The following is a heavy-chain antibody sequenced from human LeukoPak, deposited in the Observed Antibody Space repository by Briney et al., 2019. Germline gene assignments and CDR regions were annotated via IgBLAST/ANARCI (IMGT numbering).Heavy chain of an antibody. J-gene: IGHJ4*02. V-gene: IGHV4-31*03. CDR1: GGSISSGGYY. Sequence: SETLSLTCTVSGGSISSGGYYWRWIRQHPGKGLEWIGYIYYSGSTYYNPSLKSRVTISVDTSKNQFSLKLSSVTAADTAVYYCARAEKSSWYDYWGQGTLVTVSS. CDR2: IYYSGST. D-gene: IGHD6-13*01. CDR3: ARAEKSSWYDY.